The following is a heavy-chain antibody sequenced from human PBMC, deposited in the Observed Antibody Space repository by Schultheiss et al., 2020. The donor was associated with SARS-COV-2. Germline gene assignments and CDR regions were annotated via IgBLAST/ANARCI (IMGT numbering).Heavy chain of an antibody. CDR1: GFTFSDYY. V-gene: IGHV3-11*06. CDR2: ISSSSSYT. CDR3: ARERYYSGTTSRGQQGWFDP. J-gene: IGHJ5*02. D-gene: IGHD2-15*01. Sequence: GESLKISCAASGFTFSDYYMSWIRQAPGKGLEWVSYISSSSSYTNYADSVKGRFTISRDNAKNSLYLQMNSLRAEDTAVYYCARERYYSGTTSRGQQGWFDPWGQGTLVTVSS.